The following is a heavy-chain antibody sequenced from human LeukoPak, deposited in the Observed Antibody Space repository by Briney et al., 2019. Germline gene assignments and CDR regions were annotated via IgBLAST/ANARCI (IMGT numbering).Heavy chain of an antibody. CDR1: GFTFSNYG. D-gene: IGHD3-16*01. V-gene: IGHV3-33*01. CDR2: IWYDGSDK. CDR3: ARPVVLGAYLRGAYYFDS. J-gene: IGHJ4*02. Sequence: GGSLRLSCAASGFTFSNYGMHWVRQAPGKGLEWLAVIWYDGSDKYHADSVKGRFTISRDNSKNTLYLQMNSLRVEDTAVYYCARPVVLGAYLRGAYYFDSWGQGTLVTVSS.